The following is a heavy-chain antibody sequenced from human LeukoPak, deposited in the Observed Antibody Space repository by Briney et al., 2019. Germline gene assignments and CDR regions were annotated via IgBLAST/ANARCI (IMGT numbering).Heavy chain of an antibody. CDR2: IYSGGST. CDR3: ARLRITMVRGVINPYFDY. D-gene: IGHD3-10*01. CDR1: GFTFSSYA. Sequence: GGSLRLSCAASGFTFSSYAMSWVRQAPGKGLEWVSVIYSGGSTYYADSVKGRFTISRDNSKNTLYLQMNSLRAEDTAVYYCARLRITMVRGVINPYFDYWGQGTLVTVSS. V-gene: IGHV3-53*01. J-gene: IGHJ4*02.